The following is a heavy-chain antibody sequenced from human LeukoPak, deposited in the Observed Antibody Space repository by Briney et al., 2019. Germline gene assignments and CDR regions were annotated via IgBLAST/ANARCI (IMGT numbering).Heavy chain of an antibody. D-gene: IGHD3-10*01. V-gene: IGHV3-33*01. CDR1: GFSFSTYA. CDR2: IWHGASHT. Sequence: GRSLRLSCAASGFSFSTYAMHWVRQAPGKGLEWVALIWHGASHTFYTDSVKGRFTISRDNSKNTVYLQMNSLGGEDTAVYYCAREIFGSGSYPDCWGQGTLVTVSS. CDR3: AREIFGSGSYPDC. J-gene: IGHJ4*02.